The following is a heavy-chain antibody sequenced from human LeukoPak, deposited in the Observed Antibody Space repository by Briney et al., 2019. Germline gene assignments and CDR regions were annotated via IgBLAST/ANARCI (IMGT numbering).Heavy chain of an antibody. Sequence: GESLTISCKASGYTFNTYWIGWVRQKPGKGLEWMAIVYPGDSHTRYSPSFQGHFTISAVKTVTTAYLQWSSLEASDTAVYYCARLSGGSWANTEYFPDWGQGTLVIVSS. V-gene: IGHV5-51*01. CDR1: GYTFNTYW. CDR2: VYPGDSHT. J-gene: IGHJ1*01. CDR3: ARLSGGSWANTEYFPD. D-gene: IGHD7-27*01.